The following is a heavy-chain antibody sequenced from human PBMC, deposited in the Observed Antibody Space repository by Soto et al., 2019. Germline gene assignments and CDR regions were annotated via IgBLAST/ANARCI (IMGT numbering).Heavy chain of an antibody. D-gene: IGHD3-10*01. CDR3: AKDGGSGSGSYFFRGIDY. CDR1: GFTFKSYS. V-gene: IGHV3-48*01. CDR2: ISSSSSTI. J-gene: IGHJ4*02. Sequence: PGGSLSLSCAASGFTFKSYSMNWVRQAPGKGLEWVSYISSSSSTIYYADSVKGRFTISRDNAKNSLYLQLNSLRVEDTAVYYCAKDGGSGSGSYFFRGIDYWGQGTLVTVSS.